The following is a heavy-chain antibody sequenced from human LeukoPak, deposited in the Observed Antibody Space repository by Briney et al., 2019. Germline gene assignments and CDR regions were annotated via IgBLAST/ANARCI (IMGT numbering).Heavy chain of an antibody. CDR3: ARDSGSYGTWIGY. J-gene: IGHJ4*02. CDR2: IYYSGST. D-gene: IGHD1-26*01. CDR1: GGSISPYY. Sequence: KPSETLSLTCTVSGGSISPYYWSWIRQPPGKGLEWIGHIYYSGSTKYNPSLKSRVTISVDTSKNQFSLRLSSVTAADTAVYYCARDSGSYGTWIGYWGQGTLVTVSS. V-gene: IGHV4-59*01.